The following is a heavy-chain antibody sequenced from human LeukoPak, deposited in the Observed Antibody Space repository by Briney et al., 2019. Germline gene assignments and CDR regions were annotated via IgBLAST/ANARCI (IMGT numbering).Heavy chain of an antibody. CDR1: GYTFTSYG. J-gene: IGHJ4*02. D-gene: IGHD1-26*01. Sequence: ASVKVSCKASGYTFTSYGISWVRQAPGQGLEWMGWISAYNGNTNYAQKLQGRVTMITDTSMSTAYMELRSLRSDDTAVYYCAIYRYSGPIDYWGQGTLVTVSS. V-gene: IGHV1-18*04. CDR3: AIYRYSGPIDY. CDR2: ISAYNGNT.